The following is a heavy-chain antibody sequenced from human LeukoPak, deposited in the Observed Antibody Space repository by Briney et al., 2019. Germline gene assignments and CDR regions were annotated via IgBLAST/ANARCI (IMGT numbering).Heavy chain of an antibody. CDR2: ISSSSNSI. D-gene: IGHD1-26*01. V-gene: IGHV3-21*01. CDR3: ASLLSNPDY. CDR1: GFTFSSYS. Sequence: GGSLRLSCAASGFTFSSYSMNWVRQPPGKGLEWVSSISSSSNSIYYADSVKGRFTISRDNAKNSLYQQMNSLRAEDTAVFYCASLLSNPDYWGQGTLVTVSS. J-gene: IGHJ4*02.